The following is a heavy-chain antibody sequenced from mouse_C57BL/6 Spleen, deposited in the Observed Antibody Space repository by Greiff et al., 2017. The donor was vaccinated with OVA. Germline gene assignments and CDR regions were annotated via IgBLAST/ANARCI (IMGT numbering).Heavy chain of an antibody. CDR1: GYAFSSSW. J-gene: IGHJ1*03. V-gene: IGHV1-82*01. Sequence: QVQLQQSGPELVKPGASVKISCKASGYAFSSSWMNWVKQRPGKGLEWIGRIYPGDGDTNYNGKLKGKATLTADKSSSTAYMQLSSLTSEDSAVYFCARGPYDYGWYVDVWGTGTTVTVSS. CDR3: ARGPYDYGWYVDV. CDR2: IYPGDGDT. D-gene: IGHD2-4*01.